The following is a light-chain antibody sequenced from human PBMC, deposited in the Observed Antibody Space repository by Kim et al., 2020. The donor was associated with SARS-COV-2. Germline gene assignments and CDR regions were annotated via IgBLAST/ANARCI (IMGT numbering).Light chain of an antibody. V-gene: IGKV3-20*01. CDR3: QQYHSSVP. CDR2: DTS. CDR1: RTISTNY. Sequence: LSPGERATLSCRASRTISTNYLAWYQQKPGQTPKLLIYDTSTRATGIPDRFSGSGSGTDFTLTISRLEPEDFAVYYCQQYHSSVPFGGGTKVDIK. J-gene: IGKJ4*01.